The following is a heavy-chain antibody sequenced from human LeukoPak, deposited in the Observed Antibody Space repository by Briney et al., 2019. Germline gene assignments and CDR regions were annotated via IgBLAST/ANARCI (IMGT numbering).Heavy chain of an antibody. D-gene: IGHD1/OR15-1a*01. V-gene: IGHV3-21*01. CDR1: KFTFSSYA. CDR2: ISASSSNI. J-gene: IGHJ4*02. Sequence: GGSLRLSCAASKFTFSSYAISWVRQVPGKGLEWVSLISASSSNIYYAVSVKGRFTISRDNAKNSLYLQMNSLRADDTAIYYCARDGEAAGTEIDYWGQGTLVTVSS. CDR3: ARDGEAAGTEIDY.